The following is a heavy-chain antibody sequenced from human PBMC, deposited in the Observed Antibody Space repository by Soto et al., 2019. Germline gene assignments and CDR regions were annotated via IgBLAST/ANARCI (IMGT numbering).Heavy chain of an antibody. J-gene: IGHJ3*02. CDR2: IKQDGSEK. D-gene: IGHD1-26*01. Sequence: EVQLVESGGGLVQPGGSLRLSCAASGFTFSSYWMSWVRQAPGKGLEWVANIKQDGSEKYYVDSVKGRFTKSGDNAKHSLYLQMNSLRAEDTAVYYCARDRLVGATDAFDIWGQGTMVTVSS. V-gene: IGHV3-7*01. CDR3: ARDRLVGATDAFDI. CDR1: GFTFSSYW.